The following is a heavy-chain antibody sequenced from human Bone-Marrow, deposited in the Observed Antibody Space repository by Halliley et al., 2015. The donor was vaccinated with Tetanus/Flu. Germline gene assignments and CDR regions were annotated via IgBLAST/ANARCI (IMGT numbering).Heavy chain of an antibody. V-gene: IGHV3-73*01. J-gene: IGHJ6*02. Sequence: GRIRIGANNYATAYAASVRGRFTVSRDDSKNTAYLQMDSLKTDDTAVYFCARQYYYDSYGLDVWGQGTTVTVSS. CDR3: ARQYYYDSYGLDV. CDR2: IRIGANNYAT.